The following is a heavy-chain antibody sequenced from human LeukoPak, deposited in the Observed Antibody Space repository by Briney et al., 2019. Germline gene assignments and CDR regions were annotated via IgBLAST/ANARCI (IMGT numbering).Heavy chain of an antibody. CDR2: ISVYNGNT. D-gene: IGHD4-17*01. V-gene: IGHV1-18*01. J-gene: IGHJ4*02. CDR3: ARAPGAVTTIVGRVFDY. CDR1: GYTFSSYG. Sequence: ASVKVSCKASGYTFSSYGISRVRQAPGQGLEWMGWISVYNGNTNFAQKLQGRVTMTTDTYTSTAYMELRSLRSDDTAVYYCARAPGAVTTIVGRVFDYWGQGTLVTVSS.